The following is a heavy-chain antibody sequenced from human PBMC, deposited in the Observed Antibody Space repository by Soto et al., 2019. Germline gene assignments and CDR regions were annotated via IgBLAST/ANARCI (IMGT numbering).Heavy chain of an antibody. J-gene: IGHJ5*02. CDR3: ARGGLDSYESSGYCGFDP. CDR2: IFSGGST. CDR1: GFTVSGNY. D-gene: IGHD3-22*01. V-gene: IGHV3-53*01. Sequence: GGSLRLSCAASGFTVSGNYMNWVRQAPGKGLEWVSVIFSGGSTYYADSVKGRFTISRDDSKNTVYLQMNSLRADDTAVYHCARGGLDSYESSGYCGFDPWGQGTLLTVSS.